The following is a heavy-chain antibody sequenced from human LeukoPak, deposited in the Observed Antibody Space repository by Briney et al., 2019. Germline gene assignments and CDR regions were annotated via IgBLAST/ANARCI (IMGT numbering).Heavy chain of an antibody. CDR3: ARGPGSSFYYTLGD. CDR2: VNSDGRST. CDR1: GFSFSSLW. D-gene: IGHD3-3*01. J-gene: IGHJ4*02. Sequence: GGSLRLSCAASGFSFSSLWMHWVRQAPGKGLVWVSRVNSDGRSTSYADSVKGRFTISRDNAKNTLYLQMDSLRDDDTAVYYCARGPGSSFYYTLGDWGQGTLVTVSS. V-gene: IGHV3-74*01.